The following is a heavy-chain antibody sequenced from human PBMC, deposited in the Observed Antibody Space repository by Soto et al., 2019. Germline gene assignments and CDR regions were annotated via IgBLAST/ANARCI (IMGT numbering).Heavy chain of an antibody. CDR2: IIPILGIA. CDR3: ARDIVRDRLDY. CDR1: GGTFSSYT. Sequence: QVQLVQSGAEVKKPGSSVKVSCKASGGTFSSYTISWVRQAPGQGLEWMGRIIPILGIANYAQKFQGRVTIPADKSTSTAYMELSSLRSEDTAVYYCARDIVRDRLDYWGQGTLLTVSS. J-gene: IGHJ4*02. V-gene: IGHV1-69*08. D-gene: IGHD1-26*01.